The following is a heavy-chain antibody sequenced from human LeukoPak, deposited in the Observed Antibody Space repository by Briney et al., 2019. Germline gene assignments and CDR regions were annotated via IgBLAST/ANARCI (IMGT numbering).Heavy chain of an antibody. D-gene: IGHD6-13*01. CDR2: ILVGGSDT. CDR3: VRDGDSSSWNFDY. V-gene: IGHV3-33*08. Sequence: GGSLRLSCAASGFTFSSYAMHWVRQAPGKGLEWVAFILVGGSDTYYTDSVKGRFTISRDNSKNTVFLQMNSLRAEDTAIYYCVRDGDSSSWNFDYWGQGTLVTVSS. CDR1: GFTFSSYA. J-gene: IGHJ4*02.